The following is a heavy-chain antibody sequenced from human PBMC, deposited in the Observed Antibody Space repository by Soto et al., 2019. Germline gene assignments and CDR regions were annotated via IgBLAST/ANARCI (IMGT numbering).Heavy chain of an antibody. Sequence: QVQLVQSGAEVKKPGASVKVSCKASGYTFITYAMHWVRQAPGQRLECMGRIYPGNGNTEYSQKFQGRVTITRDTSASTAYMELSSLRSEDTALYYCARDPGPALGNGWVTQGWFDPWGQGTLVTVSS. CDR2: IYPGNGNT. J-gene: IGHJ5*02. V-gene: IGHV1-3*01. CDR3: ARDPGPALGNGWVTQGWFDP. CDR1: GYTFITYA. D-gene: IGHD6-19*01.